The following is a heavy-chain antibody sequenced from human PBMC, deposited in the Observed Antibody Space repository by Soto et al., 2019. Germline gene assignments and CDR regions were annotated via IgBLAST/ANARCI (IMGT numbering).Heavy chain of an antibody. CDR3: ARGVGKNWNYHPNWFDP. CDR1: GGSFSGYY. V-gene: IGHV4-34*01. CDR2: INHSGST. D-gene: IGHD1-7*01. J-gene: IGHJ5*02. Sequence: SETLSLTCAVYGGSFSGYYWSWIRQPPGKGLEWIGEINHSGSTNYNPSLKSRVTISVDTSKNQFSLKLSSVTAADTAVYYCARGVGKNWNYHPNWFDPWGQGTLVTVSS.